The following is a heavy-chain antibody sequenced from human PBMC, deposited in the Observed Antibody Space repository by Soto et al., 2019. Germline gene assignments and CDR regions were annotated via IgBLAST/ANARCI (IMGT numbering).Heavy chain of an antibody. D-gene: IGHD6-13*01. V-gene: IGHV4-59*08. CDR3: ARRGPIAGKTIFDY. CDR1: GGSIGGYY. Sequence: QVQLQESGPGLVKPSETLSLTCTVSGGSIGGYYWTWIRQPPGKGLEWIGYIYNSGSTNYNPSLKMRGTMSVDTSKNQCSLKLSAVTAADTAVYYCARRGPIAGKTIFDYWGQGILVTVSS. CDR2: IYNSGST. J-gene: IGHJ4*02.